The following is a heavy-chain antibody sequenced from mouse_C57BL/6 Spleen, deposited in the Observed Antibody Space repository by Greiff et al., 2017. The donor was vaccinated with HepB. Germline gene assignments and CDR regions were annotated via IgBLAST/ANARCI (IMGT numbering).Heavy chain of an antibody. D-gene: IGHD3-2*01. CDR3: AREGEKTAPFDY. V-gene: IGHV3-6*01. CDR1: GYSITSGYY. J-gene: IGHJ2*01. Sequence: EVKLVESGPGLVKPSQSLSLTCSVTGYSITSGYYWNWIRQFPGNKLEWMGYISYDGSNNYNPSLKNRISITRDTSKNQFFLKLNSVTTEDTATYYCAREGEKTAPFDYWGQGTTLTVSS. CDR2: ISYDGSN.